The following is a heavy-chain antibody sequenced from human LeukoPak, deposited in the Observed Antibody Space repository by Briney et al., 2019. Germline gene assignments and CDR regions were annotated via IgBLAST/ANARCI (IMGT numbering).Heavy chain of an antibody. D-gene: IGHD6-13*01. CDR3: ARSPSSSWYWEPRYYFDY. V-gene: IGHV4-4*07. Sequence: PSETLSLTCTVSGGSISSYYWSWIRQPAGRGLEWIGRIYTSGSTNYNPSLKSRVTMSVDTSKNQFSLKLSAVTAADTAVYYGARSPSSSWYWEPRYYFDYWGQGTLVTVSS. J-gene: IGHJ4*02. CDR2: IYTSGST. CDR1: GGSISSYY.